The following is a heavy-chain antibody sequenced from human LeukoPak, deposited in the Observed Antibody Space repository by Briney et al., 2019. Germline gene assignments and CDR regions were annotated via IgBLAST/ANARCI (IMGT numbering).Heavy chain of an antibody. CDR2: IYWDDDK. V-gene: IGHV2-5*02. CDR1: GFSLSTGGVG. D-gene: IGHD3-10*01. J-gene: IGHJ4*02. Sequence: SGPTLVKPPQTLTLTCTLSGFSLSTGGVGVGWIRQPPVKALEWLALIYWDDDKYYSPSLKIRLTITRDTSKNQVVLTMTNVDPVDTGTYFCAHYYGSGSYQNRYFDYWGQGALVTVSS. CDR3: AHYYGSGSYQNRYFDY.